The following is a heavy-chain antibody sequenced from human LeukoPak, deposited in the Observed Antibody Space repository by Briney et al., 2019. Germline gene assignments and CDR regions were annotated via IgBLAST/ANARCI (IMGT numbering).Heavy chain of an antibody. J-gene: IGHJ4*02. D-gene: IGHD3-3*01. CDR2: ISGDEIWT. CDR3: AKDGTIFGVVLIADY. CDR1: GFTLSNHW. Sequence: PGGSLRLSCAASGFTLSNHWMHWVRQVPGKGLVWVSRISGDEIWTSYADSVKGRFTISRDNSKNTLYLQMNSLRAEDTAVYYCAKDGTIFGVVLIADYWGQGTLVTASS. V-gene: IGHV3-74*01.